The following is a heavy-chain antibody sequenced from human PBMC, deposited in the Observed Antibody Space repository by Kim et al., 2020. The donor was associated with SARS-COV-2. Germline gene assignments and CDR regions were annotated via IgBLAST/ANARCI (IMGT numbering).Heavy chain of an antibody. CDR1: GDSVSSNSAA. D-gene: IGHD3-22*01. Sequence: SQTLSLTCAISGDSVSSNSAAWNWIRQSPSRGLEWLGRTYYRSKWYNDYAVSVKSRITINPDTSKNQFSLQLNSVTPEDTAVYYCARGEYYYDSSGYYPDYYYIDVWGKGTTVTVSS. CDR2: TYYRSKWYN. CDR3: ARGEYYYDSSGYYPDYYYIDV. V-gene: IGHV6-1*01. J-gene: IGHJ6*03.